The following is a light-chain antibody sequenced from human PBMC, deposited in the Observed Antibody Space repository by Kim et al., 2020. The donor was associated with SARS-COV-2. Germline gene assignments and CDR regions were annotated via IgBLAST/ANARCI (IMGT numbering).Light chain of an antibody. CDR2: SNI. J-gene: IGLJ2*01. V-gene: IGLV1-40*01. Sequence: QRVTNSCTGSSSNIGAGYDVHWYQQLPGTAPKLLIYSNINRPSGVPDRFSGSKSGTSASLAITGLQAEDEADYYCQSYDSSLSGSVFGGGTQLTVL. CDR1: SSNIGAGYD. CDR3: QSYDSSLSGSV.